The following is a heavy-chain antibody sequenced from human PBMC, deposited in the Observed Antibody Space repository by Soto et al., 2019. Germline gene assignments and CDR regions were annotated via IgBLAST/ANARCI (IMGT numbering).Heavy chain of an antibody. V-gene: IGHV3-74*03. D-gene: IGHD1-1*01. CDR1: GFTFSGSW. CDR3: ATAGTGTFTY. CDR2: ISSDGSST. Sequence: EVQLVESGGGLVQPGGSLRLSCAASGFTFSGSWMHWVRQAPGKGLVWVSRISSDGSSTTYADSVKGRFTISRDNAKNMLYLQTNSLRAEDTAVYYCATAGTGTFTYWGQGTLATVSS. J-gene: IGHJ4*02.